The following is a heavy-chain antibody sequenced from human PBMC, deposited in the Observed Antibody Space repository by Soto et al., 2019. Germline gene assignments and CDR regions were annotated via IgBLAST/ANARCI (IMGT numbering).Heavy chain of an antibody. Sequence: GGSLRLSCAASGFTFSSYSMNWVRQAPGKGLEWVSYISSSSTIYYADSVKGRFTISRDNAKNSLYLQMNSLRDEDTAVYYCARDLSSSWLAYLYGMDVWGQGTTVTVSS. D-gene: IGHD6-13*01. CDR2: ISSSSTI. V-gene: IGHV3-48*02. CDR3: ARDLSSSWLAYLYGMDV. CDR1: GFTFSSYS. J-gene: IGHJ6*02.